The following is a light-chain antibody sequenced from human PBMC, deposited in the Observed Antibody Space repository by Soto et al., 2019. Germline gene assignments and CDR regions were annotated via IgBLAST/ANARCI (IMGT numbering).Light chain of an antibody. V-gene: IGLV2-8*01. J-gene: IGLJ1*01. CDR1: SSDVGGYNF. CDR2: ELN. Sequence: QSAPTQPPSASGSPGQSVTISCTGTSSDVGGYNFVSWYQQHPGKAPKLMIYELNKRPSGVPDRFSGSKSGNTASLTVSGLRAEDEADYYCSSYAGSNNYVFGTGTKLTVL. CDR3: SSYAGSNNYV.